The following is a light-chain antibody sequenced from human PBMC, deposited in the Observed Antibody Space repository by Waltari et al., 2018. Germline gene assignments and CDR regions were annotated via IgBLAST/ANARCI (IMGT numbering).Light chain of an antibody. J-gene: IGLJ1*01. CDR3: SSYTTSNTLV. CDR1: SSDVGGYKY. CDR2: DVS. V-gene: IGLV2-14*03. Sequence: QSALTQPASVSGSPGQSITISCTGTSSDVGGYKYVSWYQQHPGKAPKRMIYDVSNPPSGVSNRFSGSKSGNTASLTISGLQAEDEADYYCSSYTTSNTLVFGTGTNVIVL.